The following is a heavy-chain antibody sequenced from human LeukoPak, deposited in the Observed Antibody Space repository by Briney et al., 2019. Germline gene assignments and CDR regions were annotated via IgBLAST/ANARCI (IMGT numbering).Heavy chain of an antibody. J-gene: IGHJ6*03. CDR3: AKEGWRDYYMDV. Sequence: GGSLRLSCAASGFTFDDYTMHWVRQAPGMGLEWVSLISWDGGSTYYADSVKGRFTISRDNSKNSLYLQMNSLRTEDTALYYCAKEGWRDYYMDVWGKGTTVTVSS. CDR2: ISWDGGST. V-gene: IGHV3-43*01. D-gene: IGHD6-19*01. CDR1: GFTFDDYT.